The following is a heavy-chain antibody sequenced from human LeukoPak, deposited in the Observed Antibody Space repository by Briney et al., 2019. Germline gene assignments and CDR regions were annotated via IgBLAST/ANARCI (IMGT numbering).Heavy chain of an antibody. J-gene: IGHJ5*02. V-gene: IGHV5-51*01. CDR3: VRSQMAYSSIFDP. D-gene: IGHD6-13*01. CDR2: IYPGDSDT. CDR1: GYSFTSYW. Sequence: GESLKISCKGSGYSFTSYWIGWVRQMPGKGLEWMGIIYPGDSDTRYRPSFQGQVTISADKSISTAYLQWSSLRASDTAMYYCVRSQMAYSSIFDPWGQGTMVTVSS.